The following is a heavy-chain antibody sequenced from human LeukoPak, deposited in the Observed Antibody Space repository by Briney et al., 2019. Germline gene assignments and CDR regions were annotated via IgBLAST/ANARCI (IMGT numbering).Heavy chain of an antibody. V-gene: IGHV1-8*03. D-gene: IGHD2-15*01. J-gene: IGHJ6*03. Sequence: EASVKVSCKASGYTFTSYDINWVRQATGQGLEWMGWVNPNSGNTGYAQKFQGRVTITRNTSISTAYMELSSLRSEDTAVYYCAGTGYCSGGSCFYYYYYMDVWGKGTTVTVSS. CDR1: GYTFTSYD. CDR2: VNPNSGNT. CDR3: AGTGYCSGGSCFYYYYYMDV.